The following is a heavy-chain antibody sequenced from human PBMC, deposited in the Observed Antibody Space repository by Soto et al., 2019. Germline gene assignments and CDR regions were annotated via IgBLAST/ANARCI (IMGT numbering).Heavy chain of an antibody. D-gene: IGHD2-15*01. CDR2: ISNSGAT. V-gene: IGHV4-30-4*01. CDR1: GSSITSGDYSISSGDYY. J-gene: IGHJ4*02. Sequence: QVQLQESGPGLVEPSQTLSLTCTVSGSSITSGDYSISSGDYYWSWIRQSPGKGLEWIGYISNSGATSYNPSLKRRVTISLDTSKSQFSLRLTSMSAADTAVYFCARAAVIASLDYWGPGTLVTVSS. CDR3: ARAAVIASLDY.